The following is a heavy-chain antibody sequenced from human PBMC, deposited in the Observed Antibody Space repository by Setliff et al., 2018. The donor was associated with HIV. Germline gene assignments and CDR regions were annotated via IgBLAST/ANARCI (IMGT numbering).Heavy chain of an antibody. CDR1: GGSFSGYY. D-gene: IGHD6-19*01. CDR3: ASPASGGSSGQYHY. Sequence: SETLSLTCAVYGGSFSGYYRSWIRQPPGKGLEWIGEINHSGSTNYNPSLKSRVTISVDTSKNQFSLKLSSVTAADTAVYYCASPASGGSSGQYHYWGQGTLVTVSS. CDR2: INHSGST. J-gene: IGHJ4*02. V-gene: IGHV4-34*01.